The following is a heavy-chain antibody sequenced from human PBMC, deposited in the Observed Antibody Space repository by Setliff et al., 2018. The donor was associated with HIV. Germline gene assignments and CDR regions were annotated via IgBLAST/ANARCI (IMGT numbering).Heavy chain of an antibody. CDR2: TYGSGST. D-gene: IGHD2-21*01. J-gene: IGHJ4*02. V-gene: IGHV4-61*09. CDR1: GGSITSSTYY. Sequence: SETLSLTCTVSGGSITSSTYYWDWIRQPAGKGLEWIGQTYGSGSTKCNPSLKSRVTISVDTSKNQFSLTLSSVTAADTAMYYCATYAGNGGGKGYWGQGTLVTVSS. CDR3: ATYAGNGGGKGY.